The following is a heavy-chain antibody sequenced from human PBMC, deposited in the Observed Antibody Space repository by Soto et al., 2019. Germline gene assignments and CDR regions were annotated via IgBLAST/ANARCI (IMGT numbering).Heavy chain of an antibody. CDR3: ARSRPDSYGMDV. CDR1: GYTFISYA. J-gene: IGHJ6*02. CDR2: INAGNGNT. Sequence: ASVKVSCKASGYTFISYARHRVRQAPGHRLEWMGWINAGNGNTQYSQRFQGRVTLTRDTYASKAYLELSTLRSEDTAVYYCARSRPDSYGMDVWGQGTTLTVSS. V-gene: IGHV1-3*01.